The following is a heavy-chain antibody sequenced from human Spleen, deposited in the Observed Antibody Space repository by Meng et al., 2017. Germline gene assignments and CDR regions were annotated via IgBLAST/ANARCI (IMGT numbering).Heavy chain of an antibody. D-gene: IGHD1-26*01. J-gene: IGHJ4*02. CDR1: DYTFTGYG. Sequence: QVQPVQSGPEVKKPGASVKASCKASDYTFTGYGISWVRQAPGQGLEWMAWRGAHAYDTSQAQKYQGRVTVTADIPTATAYVELRSMRSDAKDAYYCARARPGRSYYAYWGPGTLVTVSS. CDR2: RGAHAYDT. CDR3: ARARPGRSYYAY. V-gene: IGHV1-18*01.